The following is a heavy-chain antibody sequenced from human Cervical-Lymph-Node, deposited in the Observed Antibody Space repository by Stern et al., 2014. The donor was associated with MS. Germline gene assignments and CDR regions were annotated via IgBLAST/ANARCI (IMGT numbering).Heavy chain of an antibody. D-gene: IGHD5-18*01. CDR2: IWSDGSKK. CDR3: ARDSPRYSKYGYIPQYFDY. CDR1: GFMFSSYG. V-gene: IGHV3-33*01. Sequence: QVQLVQSGGGVVQPGKSLRLSCVASGFMFSSYGMHWVRQVPGKGLEWVAFIWSDGSKKYYGDSLKGRFTVSRDNSRNTVSLQMDSLRAEDTAVYRCARDSPRYSKYGYIPQYFDYWGQGTLVTVSS. J-gene: IGHJ4*02.